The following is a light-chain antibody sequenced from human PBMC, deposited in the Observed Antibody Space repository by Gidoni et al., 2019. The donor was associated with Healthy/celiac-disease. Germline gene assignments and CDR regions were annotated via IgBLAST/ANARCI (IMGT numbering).Light chain of an antibody. J-gene: IGKJ4*01. Sequence: EIVLTQYPATLSLSPGERATLSCRASQSVSSYLAWYQQKPGQAPRLLLYDASNRATGIPARFSGSGSGTDFTLPIRRLEPEDFSVYYCHQRSNWPLTFGGGTKVEIK. V-gene: IGKV3-11*01. CDR1: QSVSSY. CDR3: HQRSNWPLT. CDR2: DAS.